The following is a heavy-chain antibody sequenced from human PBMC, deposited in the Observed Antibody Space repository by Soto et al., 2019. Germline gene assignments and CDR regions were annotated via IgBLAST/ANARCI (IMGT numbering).Heavy chain of an antibody. CDR1: GYIFTPYW. V-gene: IGHV5-51*01. D-gene: IGHD5-12*01. J-gene: IGHJ6*02. CDR2: IYPTDSDP. CDR3: ARSGYSSHGMDV. Sequence: GESQKISCQGSGYIFTPYWIGWVRQMPGKGLEWMGIIYPTDSDPRYSPSFQGQVTISADKSITTAYLQWSSLRASDTAVYYCARSGYSSHGMDVWGQGTTFTVSS.